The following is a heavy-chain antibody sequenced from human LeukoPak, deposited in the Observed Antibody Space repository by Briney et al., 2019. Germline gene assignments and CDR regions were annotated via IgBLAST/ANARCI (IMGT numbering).Heavy chain of an antibody. CDR1: ALTFSSAS. J-gene: IGHJ4*02. Sequence: GPSLRLARAPSALTFSSASMDSVCPAPGERPEWVSSIISSSSYIYYADSVKGRFTISRDNAKTSLYLQMNSLRAEDTGVYYCARLTSSSFDFWGQGNLVTGSS. CDR2: IISSSSYI. D-gene: IGHD6-6*01. CDR3: ARLTSSSFDF. V-gene: IGHV3-21*01.